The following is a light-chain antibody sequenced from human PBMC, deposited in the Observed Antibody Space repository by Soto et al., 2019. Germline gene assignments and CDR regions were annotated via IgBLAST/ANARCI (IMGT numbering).Light chain of an antibody. J-gene: IGKJ5*01. CDR2: GAS. Sequence: EIVMTQSPGTLSVSPGERATLSCRASQTVSRHLAWYQQKPGQAPRLLIFGASTRATGIPARFSGSGSGTDFTLTISSLEPEDFAVYYCQQRSNWPLTFGQGTRLEI. CDR3: QQRSNWPLT. V-gene: IGKV3-11*01. CDR1: QTVSRH.